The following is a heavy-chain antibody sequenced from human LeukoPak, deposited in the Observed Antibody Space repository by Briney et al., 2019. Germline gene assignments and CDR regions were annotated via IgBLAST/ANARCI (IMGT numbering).Heavy chain of an antibody. Sequence: RGSLRLSCAASGFSFSDYHMNWIRQAPGKGLEWISYMSPGGGNIYFADSVKGRFTLSRDNAKHSLDLQMNSLTAEDTAVYYCSSGRDIAVAGPGGYFDYWGREPWSPSPQ. CDR3: SSGRDIAVAGPGGYFDY. J-gene: IGHJ4*02. CDR1: GFSFSDYH. D-gene: IGHD6-19*01. CDR2: MSPGGGNI. V-gene: IGHV3-11*01.